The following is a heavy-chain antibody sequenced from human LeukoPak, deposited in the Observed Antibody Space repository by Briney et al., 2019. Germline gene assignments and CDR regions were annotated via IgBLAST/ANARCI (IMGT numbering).Heavy chain of an antibody. Sequence: GGSLRLSCAASGFTFGDYSMNWVRQAPGKGLEWISYISTNSGTIWYADSVKGRFSISRDNAKNSLFLHMNSLRAEDTAVYYCVRDLTIVGVAQVHHWGQGTLVTVSS. V-gene: IGHV3-48*01. CDR1: GFTFGDYS. CDR3: VRDLTIVGVAQVHH. D-gene: IGHD1-26*01. J-gene: IGHJ5*02. CDR2: ISTNSGTI.